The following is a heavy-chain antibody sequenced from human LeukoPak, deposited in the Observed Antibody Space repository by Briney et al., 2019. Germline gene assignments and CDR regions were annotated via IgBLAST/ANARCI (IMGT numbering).Heavy chain of an antibody. CDR2: MNPNSGST. Sequence: ASVKVSCKASGYTFTSYDINWVRQATGQGLEWMGWMNPNSGSTGYAQKFQGRVTMTRNTSISTAYMELSSLRSEDTAVYYCASISKVGATIDYWGQGTLVTVSS. V-gene: IGHV1-8*01. CDR3: ASISKVGATIDY. J-gene: IGHJ4*02. D-gene: IGHD1-26*01. CDR1: GYTFTSYD.